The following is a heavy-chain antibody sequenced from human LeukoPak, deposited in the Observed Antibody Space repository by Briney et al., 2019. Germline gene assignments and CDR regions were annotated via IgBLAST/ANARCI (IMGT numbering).Heavy chain of an antibody. J-gene: IGHJ5*02. V-gene: IGHV3-23*01. CDR2: TSSSDAGT. CDR3: AKAPVTSCRGAYCYPFAT. CDR1: GFTFSTYA. D-gene: IGHD2-21*01. Sequence: PGGSLRLSCAASGFTFSTYAMSWVRQPPGKGLEWVAATSSSDAGTYHADSVRGRVTISRDNSKNTLYLQMNSLRAEDAAVYFCAKAPVTSCRGAYCYPFATWGQGTLVTVSS.